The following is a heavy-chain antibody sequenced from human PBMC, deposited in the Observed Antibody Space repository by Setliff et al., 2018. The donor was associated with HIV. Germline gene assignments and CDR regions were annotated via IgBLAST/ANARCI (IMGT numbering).Heavy chain of an antibody. CDR2: IYTSGST. CDR3: ARRGSYSSPETL. J-gene: IGHJ4*02. CDR1: GGSITNYY. V-gene: IGHV4-4*09. Sequence: PSETLSLTCTVSGGSITNYYWSWIRQPPGKGLQWIGYIYTSGSTNYNPSLKSRVTIPVDTSKNQFSLKVSSVTAADTAVYYCARRGSYSSPETLWGQGTLVTVSS. D-gene: IGHD1-26*01.